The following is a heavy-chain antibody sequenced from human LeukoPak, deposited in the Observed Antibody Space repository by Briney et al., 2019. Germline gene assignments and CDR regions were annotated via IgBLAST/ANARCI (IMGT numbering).Heavy chain of an antibody. J-gene: IGHJ4*02. V-gene: IGHV4-38-2*02. CDR3: GRNDGVWDLLNPDY. D-gene: IGHD1-26*01. CDR2: IYHSGST. CDR1: GYSISSAYY. Sequence: SETLSLTCTVSGYSISSAYYWGWIRQPPGKGLEWIGSIYHSGSTYYNPSLKSRVTISVDTSKNQFSLKLSSVTAADTAVYYCGRNDGVWDLLNPDYWGQGTLVTVSS.